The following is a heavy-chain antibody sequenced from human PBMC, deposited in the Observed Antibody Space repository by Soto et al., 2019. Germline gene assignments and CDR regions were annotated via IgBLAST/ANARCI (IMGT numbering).Heavy chain of an antibody. CDR1: GYTFTSYA. J-gene: IGHJ5*02. D-gene: IGHD4-17*01. CDR2: INAGNGNT. V-gene: IGHV1-3*01. CDR3: ARDGAATVTTIWPWFDP. Sequence: GASVKVSCKASGYTFTSYAMHWVRQAPGQRLEWMGWINAGNGNTKYSQKFQGRVTITRDTSASTAYMELSSLRSEDTAVYYCARDGAATVTTIWPWFDPWGQGTLVTVSS.